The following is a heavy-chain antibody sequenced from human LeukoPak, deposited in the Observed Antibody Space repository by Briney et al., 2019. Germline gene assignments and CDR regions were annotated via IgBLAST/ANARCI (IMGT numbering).Heavy chain of an antibody. D-gene: IGHD1-26*01. CDR2: ISGSGGST. CDR1: GFTFSSYA. CDR3: AKDLALLHSGSYSAFDY. V-gene: IGHV3-23*01. J-gene: IGHJ4*02. Sequence: GGSLRLSCAASGFTFSSYAMSWVRRAPGKGLEWVSTISGSGGSTYYADSVKGRFTISRDKSNNTLYLQMNSLRAEDTALYYRAKDLALLHSGSYSAFDYWGQGTLVTVSS.